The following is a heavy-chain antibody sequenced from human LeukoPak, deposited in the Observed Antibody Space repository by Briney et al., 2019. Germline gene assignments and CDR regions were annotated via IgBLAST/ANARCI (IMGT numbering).Heavy chain of an antibody. CDR2: ISYDGSNK. J-gene: IGHJ5*02. D-gene: IGHD6-19*01. CDR3: AKDSVLTGHSSGWYSENWFDP. CDR1: GFTFSSYG. V-gene: IGHV3-30*18. Sequence: GGSLRLSCAASGFTFSSYGMHWVRQAPGKGLEWVAVISYDGSNKYYADSVKGRFTISRDNSKNTLYLQMNSLSAEDTAVYYCAKDSVLTGHSSGWYSENWFDPWGQGTLVTVSS.